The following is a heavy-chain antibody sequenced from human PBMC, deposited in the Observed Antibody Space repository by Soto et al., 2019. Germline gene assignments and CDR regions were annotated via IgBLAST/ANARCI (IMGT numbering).Heavy chain of an antibody. V-gene: IGHV1-18*01. D-gene: IGHD3-22*01. J-gene: IGHJ4*02. CDR1: GYQFTAYG. CDR2: VSTNNADT. Sequence: ASAKVTWKTSGYQFTAYGRAWLRQAAGQRPECMGWVSTNNADTNYAEKFQGRVTMTTDKSTTTTYMELRSLRSDDTAVYYCARELNTDSSAYYSFAHWGQGTLVTVS. CDR3: ARELNTDSSAYYSFAH.